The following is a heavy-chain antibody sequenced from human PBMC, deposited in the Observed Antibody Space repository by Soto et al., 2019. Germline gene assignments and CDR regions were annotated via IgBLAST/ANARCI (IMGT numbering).Heavy chain of an antibody. D-gene: IGHD5-12*01. CDR1: GGSLSSGGYY. Sequence: QVQLQESGPGLVKPSQTLSLTCTVSGGSLSSGGYYWTWIRQHPGKGLEWIGYIYYSGSTSYNPSLKSRVTXXAXTFXNQFSLKLSSVPAADTAVYYCARWLQFGSYYGMDVWGQGTTVTVSS. CDR2: IYYSGST. V-gene: IGHV4-31*03. J-gene: IGHJ6*02. CDR3: ARWLQFGSYYGMDV.